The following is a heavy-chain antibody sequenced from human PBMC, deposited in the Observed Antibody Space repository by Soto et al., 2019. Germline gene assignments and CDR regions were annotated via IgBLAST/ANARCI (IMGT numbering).Heavy chain of an antibody. D-gene: IGHD1-26*01. J-gene: IGHJ4*02. V-gene: IGHV1-18*01. CDR2: INGNTGHT. CDR3: ARERKWEPLPY. CDR1: GYTFSRYG. Sequence: QVQLVQSGAEVREPGASVKVSCKTSGYTFSRYGITWVRQAPGQGLEWRGWINGNTGHTIYAMNLEDRLTISTDTSTSTAYMELRTLNADDTAVYYCARERKWEPLPYWGQGTLVTVSS.